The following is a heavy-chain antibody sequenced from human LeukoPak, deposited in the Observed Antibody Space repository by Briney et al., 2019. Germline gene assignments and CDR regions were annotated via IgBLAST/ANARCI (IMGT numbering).Heavy chain of an antibody. J-gene: IGHJ4*02. CDR2: IRYDGSNK. CDR3: AKSRLLQTYFWSGYGPTDY. D-gene: IGHD3-3*01. Sequence: PGGSLRLSRAASGFTFSSYGMHWVRQAPGKGLEWVAFIRYDGSNKYYADSVKGRFTISRDNSKNTLYLQMNSLRAEDTAVYYCAKSRLLQTYFWSGYGPTDYWGQGTLVTVSS. V-gene: IGHV3-30*02. CDR1: GFTFSSYG.